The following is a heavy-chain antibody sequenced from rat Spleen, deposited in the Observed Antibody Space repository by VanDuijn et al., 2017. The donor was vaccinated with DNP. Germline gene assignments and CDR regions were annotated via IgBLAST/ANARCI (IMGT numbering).Heavy chain of an antibody. CDR1: GFTFSNYY. V-gene: IGHV5-7*01. Sequence: EVQLVESGGDLVQPGRSLKLSCAASGFTFSNYYMAWVRQAPKKGLEWVATIIYDGTSTYYRDSVKGRFTISRDNAKSTLYLQMESLRSEDTATYYCAKDGILRALYYWYFDFWGPGTMVTVSS. J-gene: IGHJ1*01. D-gene: IGHD1-6*01. CDR3: AKDGILRALYYWYFDF. CDR2: IIYDGTST.